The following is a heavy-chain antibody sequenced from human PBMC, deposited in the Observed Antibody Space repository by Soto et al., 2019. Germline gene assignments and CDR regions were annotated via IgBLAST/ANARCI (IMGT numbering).Heavy chain of an antibody. V-gene: IGHV3-48*03. CDR1: GFAFSSYE. J-gene: IGHJ4*02. CDR3: ARKLLFGEEYFGY. CDR2: IPSSGGTI. D-gene: IGHD3-10*02. Sequence: GGSLRLSCAASGFAFSSYEMNWVRQAPGKGLEWISYIPSSGGTIYYADSVKGRFTISRDNAKNSLYLQMNSLRDEDTAIYYCARKLLFGEEYFGYWGQGTLVTVSS.